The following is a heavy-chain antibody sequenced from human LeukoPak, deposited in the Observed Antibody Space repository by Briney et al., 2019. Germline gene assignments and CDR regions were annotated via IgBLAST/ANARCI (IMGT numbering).Heavy chain of an antibody. V-gene: IGHV4-39*07. J-gene: IGHJ4*02. CDR3: ARAQYYDFWSGTYYFDY. CDR1: AGSISSSSYC. Sequence: SETLSLTCTVSAGSISSSSYCWGWIRQPPGKGLAWIGSIYYSGSTYYNPSLKSRVTISVDTSKNQFSLKLSSVTAADTAVYYCARAQYYDFWSGTYYFDYWGQGTLVTVSS. D-gene: IGHD3-3*01. CDR2: IYYSGST.